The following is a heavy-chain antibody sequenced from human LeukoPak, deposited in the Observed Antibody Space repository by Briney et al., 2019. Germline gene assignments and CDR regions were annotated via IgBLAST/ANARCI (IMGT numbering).Heavy chain of an antibody. CDR1: GFTFSDYY. V-gene: IGHV3-11*04. CDR3: ARKPHAFDI. Sequence: GGSLRLSCAASGFTFSDYYMSWIRQAPGKGLEWVSYISKSGSIIHYGDSVKGRFTISRDNAKNSLYLQMNSLRAEDTAVYYCARKPHAFDIWGQGTMVTVSS. CDR2: ISKSGSII. J-gene: IGHJ3*02.